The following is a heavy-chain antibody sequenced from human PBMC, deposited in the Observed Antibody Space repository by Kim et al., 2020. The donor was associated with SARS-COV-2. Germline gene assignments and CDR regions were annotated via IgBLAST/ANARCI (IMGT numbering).Heavy chain of an antibody. D-gene: IGHD3-3*01. Sequence: GGYLRLSCAASGFNVDDYAMHLVRQAPGKGLEWVSGIRWNSSSIGYEDSVKGRFTISRDNAKNSLYLQMNSLRAEDTALYYCAKDMGITMFGVVNPVDY. CDR2: IRWNSSSI. V-gene: IGHV3-9*01. J-gene: IGHJ4*01. CDR3: AKDMGITMFGVVNPVDY. CDR1: GFNVDDYA.